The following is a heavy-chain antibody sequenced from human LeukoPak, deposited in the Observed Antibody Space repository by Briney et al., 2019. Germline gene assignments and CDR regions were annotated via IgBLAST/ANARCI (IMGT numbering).Heavy chain of an antibody. Sequence: PGGSLRLSCTASGFTFSSYSMHWVRQGPGKGLVWVSPIKTDGSSTNYADSVKGRFTISRDNAKDTLYLQMNSLRVEDTAVYYCARASPASYGDFDIWGQGTMVTVSS. CDR1: GFTFSSYS. CDR2: IKTDGSST. CDR3: ARASPASYGDFDI. V-gene: IGHV3-74*01. D-gene: IGHD4-17*01. J-gene: IGHJ3*02.